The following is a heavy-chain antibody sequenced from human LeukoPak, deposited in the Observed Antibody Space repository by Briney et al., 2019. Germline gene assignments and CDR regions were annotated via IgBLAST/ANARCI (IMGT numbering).Heavy chain of an antibody. D-gene: IGHD4-17*01. CDR2: IIPVFSDR. V-gene: IGHV1-69*05. CDR3: ATVTLTTDGQNFDY. CDR1: GYTFTGYA. Sequence: ASVKVSCKTSGYTFTGYAISWVRQAPGQGLEWMGGIIPVFSDRRYAQNFQGRVTITTDESRSTAYMELSSLRSEDTAVYYCATVTLTTDGQNFDYWGQGTLVTVSS. J-gene: IGHJ4*02.